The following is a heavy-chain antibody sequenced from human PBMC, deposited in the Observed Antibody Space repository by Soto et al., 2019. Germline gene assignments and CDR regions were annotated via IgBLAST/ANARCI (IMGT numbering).Heavy chain of an antibody. CDR1: GGSFSGYY. CDR2: INHSGST. Sequence: SETLSLTCAVYGGSFSGYYWSWIRQPPGKGLEWIGEINHSGSTNYNPSLKSRVTISVDTSKNQFSLKLSSVTAADTAVYYCARVGQFAYDFWSGYRRSGIDYWGQGTLVTVSS. D-gene: IGHD3-3*01. J-gene: IGHJ4*02. V-gene: IGHV4-34*01. CDR3: ARVGQFAYDFWSGYRRSGIDY.